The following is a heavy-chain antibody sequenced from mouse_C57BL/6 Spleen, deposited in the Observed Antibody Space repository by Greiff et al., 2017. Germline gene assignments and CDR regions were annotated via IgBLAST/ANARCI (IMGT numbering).Heavy chain of an antibody. CDR3: TRVGFTTVVAPYYYAMDY. CDR2: ISSGGDYI. D-gene: IGHD1-1*01. Sequence: DVHLVESGEGLVKPGGSLKLSCAASGFTFSSYAMSWVRQTPEKRLEWVAYISSGGDYIYYADTVKGRFTISRDNARNTLYLQMSSLKSEDTAMYYCTRVGFTTVVAPYYYAMDYWGQGTSVTVSS. V-gene: IGHV5-9-1*02. J-gene: IGHJ4*01. CDR1: GFTFSSYA.